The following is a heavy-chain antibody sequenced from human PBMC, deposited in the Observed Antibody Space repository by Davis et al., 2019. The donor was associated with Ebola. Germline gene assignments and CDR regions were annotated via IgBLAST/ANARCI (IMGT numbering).Heavy chain of an antibody. CDR3: ARDLAASSGAHFFYFGMDV. D-gene: IGHD6-25*01. J-gene: IGHJ6*04. Sequence: ASVKVSCKASGYTFSSYGISWVRQAPGQGLEWMGWISGYEDNTNYAPRFRGRITLTKDRATSTVHMELRSLTSDDTAVYYCARDLAASSGAHFFYFGMDVWGGGTSVAVSS. V-gene: IGHV1-18*01. CDR2: ISGYEDNT. CDR1: GYTFSSYG.